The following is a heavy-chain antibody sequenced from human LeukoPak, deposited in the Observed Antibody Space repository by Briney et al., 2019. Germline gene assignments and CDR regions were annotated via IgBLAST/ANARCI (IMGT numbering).Heavy chain of an antibody. CDR1: EFTSSAYW. J-gene: IGHJ6*04. Sequence: GGSLRLSCAASEFTSSAYWMNWVRRPPGKGLEWVSYINKDGTEKAYVDSVKGRFSIFRDNAKNSVFLQMNSLRAEDTAVYYCAIFAGAVPGNLLLWGKGTTVIVSA. V-gene: IGHV3-7*01. CDR2: INKDGTEK. CDR3: AIFAGAVPGNLLL. D-gene: IGHD2-8*02.